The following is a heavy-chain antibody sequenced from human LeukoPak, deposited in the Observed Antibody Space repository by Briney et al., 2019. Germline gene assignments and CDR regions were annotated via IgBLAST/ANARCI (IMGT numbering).Heavy chain of an antibody. Sequence: SVKVSCKAPGGTFSSYAISWVRQAPGQGLEWMGRIIPILGIANYAQKFQGRVTITADKSTSTAYMELSSLRSEDTAVYYCAIDEYYDSSGYYPDFDYWGQGTLVTVSS. CDR3: AIDEYYDSSGYYPDFDY. D-gene: IGHD3-22*01. V-gene: IGHV1-69*04. CDR1: GGTFSSYA. J-gene: IGHJ4*02. CDR2: IIPILGIA.